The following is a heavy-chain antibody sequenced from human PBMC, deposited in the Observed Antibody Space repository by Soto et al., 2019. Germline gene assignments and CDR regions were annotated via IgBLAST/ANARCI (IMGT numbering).Heavy chain of an antibody. D-gene: IGHD2-15*01. V-gene: IGHV3-15*07. J-gene: IGHJ4*02. CDR2: IKSKTDGGTI. Sequence: EVQLVESGGGLVKPGGSRGLSCAASDLSFSTAYINWVRQAPGKGLEWVGRIKSKTDGGTIDYAAPVKGRFIISRDDSSNTVYLQMNSLKTEDTAVYYCTTRGALGYWGQGTLVTVSS. CDR3: TTRGALGY. CDR1: DLSFSTAY.